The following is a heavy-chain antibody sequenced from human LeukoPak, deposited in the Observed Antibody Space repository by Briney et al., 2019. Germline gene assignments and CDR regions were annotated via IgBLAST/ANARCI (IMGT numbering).Heavy chain of an antibody. Sequence: SESLSLTCTVCGGSIRRYYWSWMRQPPGKGLEWIGYIHYSGSTNYTPSLKSRVTISIDTSKNQFSLNLSSVTAADTAVYYCARGASGYSYGWGQGTLVTVSS. J-gene: IGHJ4*02. CDR3: ARGASGYSYG. CDR1: GGSIRRYY. CDR2: IHYSGST. V-gene: IGHV4-59*01. D-gene: IGHD5-18*01.